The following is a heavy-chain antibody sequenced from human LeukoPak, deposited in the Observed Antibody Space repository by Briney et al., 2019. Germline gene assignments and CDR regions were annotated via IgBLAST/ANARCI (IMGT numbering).Heavy chain of an antibody. Sequence: PGGSLRLSCAASGFTFSSNAMSWVRQAPGKGLEWVSGIGSSAGSIHYADSVKGRFTISRGNSKNSLYLQMNSLRAEDTAVYYCARERQSTVAGRNVIVYWGQGTLVTVSS. V-gene: IGHV3-23*01. CDR1: GFTFSSNA. D-gene: IGHD6-19*01. CDR2: IGSSAGSI. CDR3: ARERQSTVAGRNVIVY. J-gene: IGHJ4*02.